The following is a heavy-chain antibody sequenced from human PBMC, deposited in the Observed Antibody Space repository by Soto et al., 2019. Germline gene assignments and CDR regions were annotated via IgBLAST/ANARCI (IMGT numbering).Heavy chain of an antibody. CDR2: ISGSSDT. Sequence: EVQLLESGGGLEPPGGSLRHSCVTSGFTFTSYGMSWVRQAPGKGLEWVSAISGSSDTYYPDSVKGRFTISRDNSRSTLYLQMNSLRAEDTAVYYCATYGGDSGGYEYFQRWGQGCLVTVSS. V-gene: IGHV3-23*01. CDR1: GFTFTSYG. D-gene: IGHD4-17*01. CDR3: ATYGGDSGGYEYFQR. J-gene: IGHJ1*01.